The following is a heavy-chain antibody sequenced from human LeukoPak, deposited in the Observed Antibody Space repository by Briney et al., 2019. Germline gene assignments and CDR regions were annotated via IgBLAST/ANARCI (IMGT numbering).Heavy chain of an antibody. CDR1: GFTFSSYA. V-gene: IGHV3-23*01. D-gene: IGHD6-19*01. CDR2: ISGSGGST. J-gene: IGHJ4*02. CDR3: AKSPPRRYSNGWSTPPPPFDY. Sequence: GGSLRLSCAASGFTFSSYAMSWVRQAPGKGLEWVSAISGSGGSTYYADSVKGRFTISRANSKNTPYLQMNRLKAEDPAVNYRAKSPPRRYSNGWSTPPPPFDYWGQGTLVTVSS.